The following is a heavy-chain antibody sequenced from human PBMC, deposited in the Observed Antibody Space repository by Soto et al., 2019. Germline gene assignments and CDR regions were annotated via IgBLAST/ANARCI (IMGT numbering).Heavy chain of an antibody. D-gene: IGHD1-1*01. V-gene: IGHV3-23*01. CDR1: GFTFSSFA. J-gene: IGHJ4*02. Sequence: EVQLLESGGGLVQPGGSLRLSCAASGFTFSSFAMSWVRQAPGKGLEWVSTINKSGGSTYYADSVEGRFTISRDNSKNMLFLQINGLRAEDTAVYYCAKDPPTTGTTFDYWGRGTLVTVSS. CDR3: AKDPPTTGTTFDY. CDR2: INKSGGST.